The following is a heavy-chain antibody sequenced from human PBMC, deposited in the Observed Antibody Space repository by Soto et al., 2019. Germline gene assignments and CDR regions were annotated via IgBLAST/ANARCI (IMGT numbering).Heavy chain of an antibody. D-gene: IGHD6-6*01. V-gene: IGHV1-8*01. CDR1: VYTFTSDD. Sequence: SSVKGSRKAAVYTFTSDDINRGRQATGQGLEWMGWMNPNSGNTGYAQKFQGRVTMTRNTSISTAYMELSSLRSEDTAVYYCARGSSSPSIYYYYYYMDVWGKGTTVTVSS. CDR2: MNPNSGNT. J-gene: IGHJ6*03. CDR3: ARGSSSPSIYYYYYYMDV.